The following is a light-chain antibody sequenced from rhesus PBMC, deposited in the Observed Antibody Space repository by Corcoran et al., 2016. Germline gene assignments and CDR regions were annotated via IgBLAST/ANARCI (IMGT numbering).Light chain of an antibody. V-gene: IGKV3-24*04. CDR2: DAT. J-gene: IGKJ1*01. Sequence: ETVVTQSPATLSLSPGERATLSCRASQSVGSNLAWYQQKPGQAPNHLIYDATSRATGLPDRFSGSGSVKEFTLTISSLEPEDVGVYYCLQYNDRRTFGHGTKVEIK. CDR1: QSVGSN. CDR3: LQYNDRRT.